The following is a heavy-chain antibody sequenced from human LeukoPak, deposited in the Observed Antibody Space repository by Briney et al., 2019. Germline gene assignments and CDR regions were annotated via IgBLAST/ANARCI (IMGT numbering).Heavy chain of an antibody. Sequence: GESLKISCKGSGYSFTSYWIGWVRQMPGKGLEWMGIIYPGDSDTRYSPSFQGQVTISADKSISTAYLQWSSLKASDTAMYYCARQSDIVVVPAAIHAFDIWGQGTMVTVSS. D-gene: IGHD2-2*02. CDR2: IYPGDSDT. CDR3: ARQSDIVVVPAAIHAFDI. CDR1: GYSFTSYW. J-gene: IGHJ3*02. V-gene: IGHV5-51*01.